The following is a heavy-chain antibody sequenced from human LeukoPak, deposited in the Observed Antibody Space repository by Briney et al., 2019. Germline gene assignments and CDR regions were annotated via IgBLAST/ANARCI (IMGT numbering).Heavy chain of an antibody. D-gene: IGHD2-2*01. Sequence: TGGSLRLSCAASGFTFSRYAMNWVRQAPGKGLEWVSYINTDSSDVHYADSVKGRFTISRDNARNTLYLQLSSLRAGDSAVYYWARDTSQPGPIAPWGQEPLVTVPS. CDR2: INTDSSDV. CDR3: ARDTSQPGPIAP. V-gene: IGHV3-21*05. J-gene: IGHJ5*02. CDR1: GFTFSRYA.